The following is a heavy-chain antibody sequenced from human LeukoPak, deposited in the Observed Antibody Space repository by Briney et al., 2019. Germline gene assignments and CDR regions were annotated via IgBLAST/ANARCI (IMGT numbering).Heavy chain of an antibody. CDR1: GGSISSSSYY. J-gene: IGHJ3*02. V-gene: IGHV4-39*01. D-gene: IGHD3-22*01. CDR2: IYYSGST. CDR3: ASYYDSSYDAFDI. Sequence: PSETLSLTCTVSGGSISSSSYYWGWIRQPPGKGLEWIGSIYYSGSTYYNPSLKSRVTISVDTSKNQFSLKLSSVTAADTAVYYCASYYDSSYDAFDIWGQGTMVTVSS.